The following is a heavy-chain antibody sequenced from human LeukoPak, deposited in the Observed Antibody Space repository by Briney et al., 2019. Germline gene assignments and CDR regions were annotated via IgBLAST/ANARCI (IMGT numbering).Heavy chain of an antibody. CDR2: ISSTSSII. CDR1: KFSFSLYN. Sequence: GGSLRLSCAASKFSFSLYNMNWVRQAPGKGLEWISYISSTSSIIYHADSVKGRFAISRDNAKNSLYLQMNSLRDEDTAVYYCARAGSSWYVFDFWGQGTLVTVSS. V-gene: IGHV3-48*02. J-gene: IGHJ4*02. D-gene: IGHD6-13*01. CDR3: ARAGSSWYVFDF.